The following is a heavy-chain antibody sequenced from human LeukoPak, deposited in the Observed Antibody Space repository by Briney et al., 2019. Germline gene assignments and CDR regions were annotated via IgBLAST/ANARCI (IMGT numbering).Heavy chain of an antibody. CDR1: GVSISSYY. Sequence: PSETLSLTCTVSGVSISSYYWSWIRQAPGKGLEWIGHIYNTGSTNYNPSLKSRVTITVDMSKNHISLKLSSVTAADTAVYYCARDVGKYSAYFSYWYFDLWGRGTLVTVSS. J-gene: IGHJ2*01. CDR2: IYNTGST. V-gene: IGHV4-59*01. CDR3: ARDVGKYSAYFSYWYFDL. D-gene: IGHD5-12*01.